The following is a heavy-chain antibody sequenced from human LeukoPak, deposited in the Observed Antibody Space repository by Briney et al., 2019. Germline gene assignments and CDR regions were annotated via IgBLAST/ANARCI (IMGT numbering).Heavy chain of an antibody. Sequence: GGSLRLSCEVSGFTLRSYAMSWVRQAPGKGLEWVSVISGSTGGTHFADSVKGRFTISRDNSKNTLYQQMSSLRAEDTAVYYCAKNLIRGATNWFDPWGQGTLVTVSS. V-gene: IGHV3-23*01. CDR2: ISGSTGGT. CDR3: AKNLIRGATNWFDP. J-gene: IGHJ5*02. D-gene: IGHD3-10*01. CDR1: GFTLRSYA.